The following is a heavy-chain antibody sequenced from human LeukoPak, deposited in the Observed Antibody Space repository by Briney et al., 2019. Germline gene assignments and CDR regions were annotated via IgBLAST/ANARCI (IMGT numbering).Heavy chain of an antibody. CDR2: IYYSGST. CDR3: ARGYFDSSGYSNPFDL. D-gene: IGHD3-22*01. CDR1: GASISSSY. J-gene: IGHJ4*02. Sequence: KPSETLSLTCTVSGASISSSYWSWIRQSPGKGLEWIGYIYYSGSTNYNPSLNSRVTMSVDTSKNQFSLRLSSVTAADTAVYYCARGYFDSSGYSNPFDLWSQGALVTVSS. V-gene: IGHV4-59*01.